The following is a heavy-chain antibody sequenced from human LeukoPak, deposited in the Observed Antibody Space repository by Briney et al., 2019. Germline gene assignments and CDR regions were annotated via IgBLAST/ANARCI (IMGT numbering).Heavy chain of an antibody. CDR2: ISGNGGNT. Sequence: QPGGSLRLSCAASGFTFSSYAMNWVRQAPGKGLEWVSAISGNGGNTYYADSVKGRFTISRDNSKSTLYLQMNSLRAEDTAVYYCAKSQTVVTAYYFDYWGQGTLVTVSS. J-gene: IGHJ4*02. D-gene: IGHD2-21*02. CDR3: AKSQTVVTAYYFDY. CDR1: GFTFSSYA. V-gene: IGHV3-23*01.